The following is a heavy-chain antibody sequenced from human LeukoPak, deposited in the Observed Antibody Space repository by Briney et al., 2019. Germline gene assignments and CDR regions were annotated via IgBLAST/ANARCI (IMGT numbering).Heavy chain of an antibody. CDR2: INPGDSRT. CDR3: ACRMFASNWFQP. CDR1: GYSFIDYW. Sequence: GDSLKISCQGSGYSFIDYWIGWVRQMPGKGLEWMAVINPGDSRTRYNPSFQGQVTISADKSINTAYLEWNSLKASDTALYYCACRMFASNWFQPWGQGTLVTVSS. D-gene: IGHD3-10*02. J-gene: IGHJ5*02. V-gene: IGHV5-51*01.